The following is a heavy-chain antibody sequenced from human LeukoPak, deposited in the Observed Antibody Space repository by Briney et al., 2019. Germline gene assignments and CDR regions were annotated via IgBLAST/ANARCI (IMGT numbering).Heavy chain of an antibody. CDR3: ARSPRDFWSGYYTD. D-gene: IGHD3-3*01. J-gene: IGHJ4*02. CDR1: GGSISSYY. Sequence: SETLSLTCTVSGGSISSYYWSWIRQPPGKGLEWIGYMFYSGSTNYNPSLKSRVTISVDTSKNQFSLKLSSVTAADTAVYYCARSPRDFWSGYYTDWGQGTLVTVSS. CDR2: MFYSGST. V-gene: IGHV4-59*08.